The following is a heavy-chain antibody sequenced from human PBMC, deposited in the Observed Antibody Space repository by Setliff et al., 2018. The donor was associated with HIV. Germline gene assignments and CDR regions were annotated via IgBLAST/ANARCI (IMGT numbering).Heavy chain of an antibody. CDR2: ITYSGSA. CDR3: ARVRRDGNSFDD. CDR1: GGSISSDDYY. V-gene: IGHV4-30-4*08. J-gene: IGHJ4*02. D-gene: IGHD4-4*01. Sequence: SETLSLTCTVSGGSISSDDYYWNWIRQPPGKGLERIGYITYSGSAYYNPSLKSRVTISIDTSNNQFSLKLSSVTAADTAVYFCARVRRDGNSFDDWGQGTLVTVSS.